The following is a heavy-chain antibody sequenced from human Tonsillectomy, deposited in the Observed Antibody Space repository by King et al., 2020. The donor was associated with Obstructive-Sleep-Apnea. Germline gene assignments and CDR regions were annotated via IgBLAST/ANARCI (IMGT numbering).Heavy chain of an antibody. CDR2: IYYSGST. D-gene: IGHD6-13*01. CDR1: GGSISSYY. Sequence: VQLQESGPGLVKPSETLSLTCTVSGGSISSYYWSWIRQPPGKGLEGIGYIYYSGSTNYNPSLKSRVTISVDTSKNQFSLKLSSVTAADTAVYYCARGRGYSSSWAYYFDYWGQGTLVTVSS. J-gene: IGHJ4*02. V-gene: IGHV4-59*01. CDR3: ARGRGYSSSWAYYFDY.